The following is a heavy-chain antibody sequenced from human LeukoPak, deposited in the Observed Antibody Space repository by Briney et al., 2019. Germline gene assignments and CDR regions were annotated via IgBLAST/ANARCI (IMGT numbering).Heavy chain of an antibody. CDR1: GGSISSSSDY. D-gene: IGHD3-22*01. CDR2: IYYSGST. Sequence: SETLSLTCSVSGGSISSSSDYWDWIRQPPGKGLEWIGSIYYSGSTYYNPSLKSRVTISVDTSKNQFSLRLRPVTAADTAVYYCARVVQSTDSSGFYLPEYFQHWGQGTLVTVSS. V-gene: IGHV4-39*07. J-gene: IGHJ1*01. CDR3: ARVVQSTDSSGFYLPEYFQH.